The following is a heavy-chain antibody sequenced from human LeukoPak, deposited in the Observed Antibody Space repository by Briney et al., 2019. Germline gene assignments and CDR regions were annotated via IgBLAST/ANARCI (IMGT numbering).Heavy chain of an antibody. CDR3: ARSRLLAVAGPWYFDL. CDR1: GYTFTSYG. D-gene: IGHD6-19*01. Sequence: ASVKVSCKASGYTFTSYGISWVRQAPGQGLEWMGWISAYNGNTNYAQKLQGRVTMTTDTSTSTAYMELRSLRSDDTAVYYCARSRLLAVAGPWYFDLWGRGTLVTVSS. J-gene: IGHJ2*01. CDR2: ISAYNGNT. V-gene: IGHV1-18*01.